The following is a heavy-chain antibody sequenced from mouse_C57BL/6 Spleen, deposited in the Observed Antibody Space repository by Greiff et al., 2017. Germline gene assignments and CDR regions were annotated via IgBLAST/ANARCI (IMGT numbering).Heavy chain of an antibody. CDR1: GFTFSDYY. CDR2: INYDGSST. V-gene: IGHV5-16*01. CDR3: AREQGWYAMDY. Sequence: EVQLQESEGGLVQPGSSMKLSCTASGFTFSDYYMAWVRQVPEKGLEWVANINYDGSSTYYLDSLKSRFIISRDNAKNILYLQMSRLKSEDTATYYCAREQGWYAMDYWGQGTSVTVSS. D-gene: IGHD2-3*01. J-gene: IGHJ4*01.